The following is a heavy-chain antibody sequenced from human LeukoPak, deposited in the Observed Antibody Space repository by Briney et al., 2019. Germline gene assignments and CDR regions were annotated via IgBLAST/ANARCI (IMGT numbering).Heavy chain of an antibody. V-gene: IGHV3-21*01. CDR2: ISSSSSYI. D-gene: IGHD2-21*02. Sequence: PGGSLRLSCAASGFTFSSYSMSWVGQAPGKWLEWVSSISSSSSYIYYADSVKGRFTISRDNAKNSLYLQMNSLRAEDTAVYYCARENCGGDCYYNWFDPWGQGTLVTVSS. CDR3: ARENCGGDCYYNWFDP. CDR1: GFTFSSYS. J-gene: IGHJ5*02.